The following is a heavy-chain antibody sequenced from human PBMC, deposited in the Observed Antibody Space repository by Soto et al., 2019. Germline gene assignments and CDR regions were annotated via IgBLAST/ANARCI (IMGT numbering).Heavy chain of an antibody. Sequence: ASVKVSCKASGYTFTSYYMHWVRQAPGQGLEWMGIINPSGGSTSYAQKFQGRVTMTRDTSTSTVYMELSSLRSEDTAVYYCARELVDFWSGYYTRDYYYYGMDVWGQGTTVTVSS. CDR1: GYTFTSYY. V-gene: IGHV1-46*01. CDR2: INPSGGST. D-gene: IGHD3-3*01. J-gene: IGHJ6*02. CDR3: ARELVDFWSGYYTRDYYYYGMDV.